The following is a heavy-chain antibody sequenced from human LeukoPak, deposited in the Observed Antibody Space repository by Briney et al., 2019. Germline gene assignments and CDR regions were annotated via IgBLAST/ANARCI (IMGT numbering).Heavy chain of an antibody. Sequence: GGSLRLSCAASGFTFSSYSMLWVRQAPGKGLEWVSYISSSSSTIYYAGSVKGRFTISRDNAKNSLYLQMNTLRAEDTAVDYCARDRHKYNYDSGGYPPYWGQGTLVTVSS. CDR1: GFTFSSYS. CDR3: ARDRHKYNYDSGGYPPY. V-gene: IGHV3-48*01. D-gene: IGHD3-22*01. CDR2: ISSSSSTI. J-gene: IGHJ4*02.